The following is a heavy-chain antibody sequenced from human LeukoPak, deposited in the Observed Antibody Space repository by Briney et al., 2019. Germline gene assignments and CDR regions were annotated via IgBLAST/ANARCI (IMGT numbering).Heavy chain of an antibody. Sequence: GGSLRLSCAASGFTFSSYEMNWVRQAPGKGLEWISYISSTSSSIYYADPVKGRFTISRDNAKNSVHLQMNSLRAEDTATYYCVSAYGGLLDYWGQGTLVTVSS. CDR3: VSAYGGLLDY. D-gene: IGHD3-16*01. V-gene: IGHV3-48*03. CDR1: GFTFSSYE. J-gene: IGHJ4*02. CDR2: ISSTSSSI.